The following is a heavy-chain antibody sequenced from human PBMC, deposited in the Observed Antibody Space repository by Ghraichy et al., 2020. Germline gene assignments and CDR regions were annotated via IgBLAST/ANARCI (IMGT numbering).Heavy chain of an antibody. CDR3: ARDHEGAAAAGTGYFQH. J-gene: IGHJ1*01. D-gene: IGHD6-13*01. V-gene: IGHV1-69*13. CDR2: IIPIFGTA. CDR1: GGTFSSYA. Sequence: SVKVSCKASGGTFSSYAISWVRQAPGQGLEWMGGIIPIFGTANYAQKFQGRVTITADESTSTAYMELSSLRSEDTAVYYCARDHEGAAAAGTGYFQHWGQGTLVTVSS.